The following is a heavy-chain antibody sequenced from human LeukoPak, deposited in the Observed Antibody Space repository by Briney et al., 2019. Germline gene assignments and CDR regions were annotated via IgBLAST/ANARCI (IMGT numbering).Heavy chain of an antibody. D-gene: IGHD3-22*01. CDR1: GFTFSSYA. V-gene: IGHV3-23*01. Sequence: GGSLRLSCAASGFTFSSYAMSWVRQAPGKGLEWVSAISGSGGSTYYADSAKGRFTISRDNSKNTLYLQMNSLRAEDTAVYYCAKERRITMIVVVITPQGRFDYWGQGTLDTVSS. CDR2: ISGSGGST. J-gene: IGHJ4*02. CDR3: AKERRITMIVVVITPQGRFDY.